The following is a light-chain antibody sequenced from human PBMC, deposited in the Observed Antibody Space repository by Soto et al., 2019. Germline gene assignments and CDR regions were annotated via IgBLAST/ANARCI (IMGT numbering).Light chain of an antibody. CDR1: QTIGRY. V-gene: IGKV1-39*01. J-gene: IGKJ3*01. CDR3: EQSYSALLFT. Sequence: DIQMTQFPSSLSASVGDRVTITCRASQTIGRYLNWYQQKPGKVPKLLIYAASNLQSGVPARFSGSGSGTDFILTITSLQPEDFATYYCEQSYSALLFTFGPGTKVDI. CDR2: AAS.